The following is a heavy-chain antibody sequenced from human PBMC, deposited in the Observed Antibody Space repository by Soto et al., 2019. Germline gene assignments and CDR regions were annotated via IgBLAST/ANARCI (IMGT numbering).Heavy chain of an antibody. CDR1: GYSFTSYW. V-gene: IGHV5-51*01. CDR3: ARSYYDVNYYYGMDV. D-gene: IGHD3-3*01. J-gene: IGHJ6*02. CDR2: IYPGDSDT. Sequence: GESLKISCKGSGYSFTSYWIGWVRQMPGKGLEWMGIIYPGDSDTRYSPSFQGQVTISADKSISTAYLQWSSPKASDTAMYYCARSYYDVNYYYGMDVWGQGTTVTVSS.